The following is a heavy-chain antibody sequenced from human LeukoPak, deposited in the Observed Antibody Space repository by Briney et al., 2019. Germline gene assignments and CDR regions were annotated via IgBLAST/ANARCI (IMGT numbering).Heavy chain of an antibody. Sequence: SETLSLTCIVSGVSISSGGHPWSWIRQSPGKGLEWIGYIYDSGSTFYNPSLKSRVTMSIDRSNNQFSLKLSPVTAADTAVYYCARESNINNWFDPWGQGTLVTVSS. D-gene: IGHD2/OR15-2a*01. J-gene: IGHJ5*02. CDR2: IYDSGST. CDR1: GVSISSGGHP. CDR3: ARESNINNWFDP. V-gene: IGHV4-30-2*06.